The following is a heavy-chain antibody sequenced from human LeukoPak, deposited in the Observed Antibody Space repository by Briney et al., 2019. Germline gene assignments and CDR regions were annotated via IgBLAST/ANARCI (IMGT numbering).Heavy chain of an antibody. CDR1: GITLSNYG. V-gene: IGHV3-23*01. Sequence: HPGGSLRLSCAVSGITLSNYGMSWVRQAPGKGLEWVAGISDSGGRTNYADSVKGRFTISRDNPKTPLYLQMNSLRAEDTAVYFCAKRGVVIRVILVGFHKEAYYFDSWGQGALVTVSS. CDR3: AKRGVVIRVILVGFHKEAYYFDS. J-gene: IGHJ4*02. CDR2: ISDSGGRT. D-gene: IGHD3-22*01.